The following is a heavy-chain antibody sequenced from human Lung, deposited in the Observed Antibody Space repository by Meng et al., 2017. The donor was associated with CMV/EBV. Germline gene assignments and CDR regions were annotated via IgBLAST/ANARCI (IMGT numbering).Heavy chain of an antibody. CDR1: GFTFSSYE. D-gene: IGHD3-3*01. Sequence: SCAASGFTFSSYEMNWVRQAPGKGLEWVPYISSSGSTIYYADSVKGRFTISRDNAKNSLYLQMNSLRAEDTAVYYCARDIVSIFGVAKPYYYYYYGMEVWXQGNXVTVSS. CDR3: ARDIVSIFGVAKPYYYYYYGMEV. J-gene: IGHJ6*02. V-gene: IGHV3-48*03. CDR2: ISSSGSTI.